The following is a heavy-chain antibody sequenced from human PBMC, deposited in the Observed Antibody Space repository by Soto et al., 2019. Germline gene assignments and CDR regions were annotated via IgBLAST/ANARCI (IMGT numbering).Heavy chain of an antibody. V-gene: IGHV3-21*01. CDR1: GFTFSSYS. CDR3: ARGGYGYAYYYYGMDV. D-gene: IGHD5-18*01. J-gene: IGHJ6*02. Sequence: SLRLSCAASGFTFSSYSMNWVRQAPGKGLEWVSSISSSSSYIYYADSVKGRFTISRDNAKNSLYLQMNSLRAEDTAVYYCARGGYGYAYYYYGMDVWGQGTTVTVSS. CDR2: ISSSSSYI.